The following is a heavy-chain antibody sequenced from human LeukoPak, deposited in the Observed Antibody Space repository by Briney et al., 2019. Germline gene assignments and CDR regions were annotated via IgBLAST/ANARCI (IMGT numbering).Heavy chain of an antibody. J-gene: IGHJ4*02. D-gene: IGHD3-9*01. CDR1: GFIFSNYA. V-gene: IGHV3-53*01. Sequence: GGSLRLSCAASGFIFSNYAMSWVRQAPGKGLEWVSVIYSGGSTYYADSVKGRFTISRDNSKNTLYLQMNSLRAEDTAVYYCARAPFDWLPPRQDRAFEDYWGQGTLVTVSS. CDR2: IYSGGST. CDR3: ARAPFDWLPPRQDRAFEDY.